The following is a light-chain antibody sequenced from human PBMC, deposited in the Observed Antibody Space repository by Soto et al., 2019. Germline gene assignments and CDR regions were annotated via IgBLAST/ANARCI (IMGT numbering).Light chain of an antibody. V-gene: IGLV2-14*01. CDR1: NSDVGAFRF. CDR3: SSWTTKSTYV. CDR2: EVS. J-gene: IGLJ1*01. Sequence: QSVLTQPASVSGSPGQSITISCTGTNSDVGAFRFVTWYQQHPGKAPKLMIYEVSNRPAGVSDRFSGSKSGNTASLTISGLQTEDEADYYCSSWTTKSTYVFGTGTKGTVL.